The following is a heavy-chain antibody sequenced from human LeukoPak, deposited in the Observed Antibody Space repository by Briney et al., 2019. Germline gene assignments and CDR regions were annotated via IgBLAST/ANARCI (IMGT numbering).Heavy chain of an antibody. J-gene: IGHJ4*02. CDR3: ARAPAYCGGDCAPFDY. D-gene: IGHD2-21*02. V-gene: IGHV1-2*02. CDR1: GYTFTGYY. CDR2: INPNSGGT. Sequence: AASVKVSCTASGYTFTGYYMHWVRQAPGQGLEWMGWINPNSGGTNYAQKFQGRVTMTRDTSISTAYMELSRLRSDDTAVYYCARAPAYCGGDCAPFDYWGQGTLVAVSS.